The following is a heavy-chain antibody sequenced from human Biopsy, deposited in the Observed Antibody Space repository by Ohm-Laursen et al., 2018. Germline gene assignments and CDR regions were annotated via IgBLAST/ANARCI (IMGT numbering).Heavy chain of an antibody. D-gene: IGHD1-26*01. J-gene: IGHJ6*02. CDR3: SKRDLSGTSPV. CDR1: GVSINGGRYY. V-gene: IGHV4-39*01. CDR2: IYYGGTT. Sequence: TLSLTCTVSGVSINGGRYYWNWIRQPPGKGLEWIASIYYGGTTHYNASLQGRVTISVDQPKNQFSLRLTSVTAADTAVYYCSKRDLSGTSPVWGQGTTVTVSS.